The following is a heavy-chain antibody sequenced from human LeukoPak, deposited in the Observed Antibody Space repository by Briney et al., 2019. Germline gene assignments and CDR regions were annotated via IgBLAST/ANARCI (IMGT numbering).Heavy chain of an antibody. J-gene: IGHJ4*02. D-gene: IGHD3-10*01. V-gene: IGHV4-39*01. Sequence: SETLSLTCTVSGGSISSSSYYWGWIRQPPGNGLEWIGSIYYSGSTYYNPSLKSRVTISVDTSKNQFSLKLSSVTAADTAVYYCARLQNTYYYGSGSFALDYWGQGTLVTVSS. CDR2: IYYSGST. CDR3: ARLQNTYYYGSGSFALDY. CDR1: GGSISSSSYY.